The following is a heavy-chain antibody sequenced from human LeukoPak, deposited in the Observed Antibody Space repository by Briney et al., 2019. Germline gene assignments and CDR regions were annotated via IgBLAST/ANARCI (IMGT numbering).Heavy chain of an antibody. D-gene: IGHD3-9*01. CDR2: ISGSGGST. J-gene: IGHJ6*02. CDR1: GFTFSSYA. Sequence: PGGSLRLSCAASGFTFSSYAMSWVRQAPGKGLEWVSAISGSGGSTYYADSVKGRFTISRDNSKNTLYLQMNSLRAEDTAVYYCARGNFDWSSGMDVWGQGTTVTVSS. CDR3: ARGNFDWSSGMDV. V-gene: IGHV3-23*01.